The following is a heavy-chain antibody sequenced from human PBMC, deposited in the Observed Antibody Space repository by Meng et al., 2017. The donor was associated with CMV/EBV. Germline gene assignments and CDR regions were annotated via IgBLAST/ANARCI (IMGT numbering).Heavy chain of an antibody. Sequence: GGSLRLSCAASGFTFSSYAMHWVRQAPGKGLEWVAVISYDGSNKYCADSVKGRFTISRDNSKNTLYLQMNSLRAEDTAVYYCARDGARYCSSTSCYLNYYYGMDVWGQGTTVTVSS. D-gene: IGHD2-2*01. J-gene: IGHJ6*02. CDR3: ARDGARYCSSTSCYLNYYYGMDV. V-gene: IGHV3-30-3*01. CDR2: ISYDGSNK. CDR1: GFTFSSYA.